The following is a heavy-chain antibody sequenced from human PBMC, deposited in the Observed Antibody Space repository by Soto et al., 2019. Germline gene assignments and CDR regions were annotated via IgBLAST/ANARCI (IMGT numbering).Heavy chain of an antibody. CDR1: RFTFSNYG. V-gene: IGHV3-33*01. CDR2: IWYDGSNK. Sequence: QVPLVESGGGVVQPGRSLRLSCAASRFTFSNYGMHWVRQAPGKGLEWVAVIWYDGSNKYYADSVKGRFTISRDNSKNTLYLQMNSLRAEDTAVYYCARERVFGRIAVAAFDIWGQGTMVTVSS. J-gene: IGHJ3*02. D-gene: IGHD6-19*01. CDR3: ARERVFGRIAVAAFDI.